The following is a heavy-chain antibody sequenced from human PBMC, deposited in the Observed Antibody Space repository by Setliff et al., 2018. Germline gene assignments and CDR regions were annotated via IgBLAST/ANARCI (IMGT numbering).Heavy chain of an antibody. Sequence: SETLSLTCAVYGGSFSDYHWSWIRQTPGKGLEWIGKINHSGSSTYNPSLKSRVTISLYTSKSQFSLKLSSVTAADTAVYYCARHLVTYDSSGYYWDWFDPWGQGTLVTVSS. J-gene: IGHJ5*02. D-gene: IGHD3-22*01. CDR3: ARHLVTYDSSGYYWDWFDP. V-gene: IGHV4-34*01. CDR2: INHSGSS. CDR1: GGSFSDYH.